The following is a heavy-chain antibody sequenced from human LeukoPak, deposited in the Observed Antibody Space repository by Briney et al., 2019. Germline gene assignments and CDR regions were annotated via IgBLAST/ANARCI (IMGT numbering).Heavy chain of an antibody. CDR1: GGSISSYY. Sequence: PSETLSLTCTVSGGSISSYYWSWTRHPPGKGLEWIGYIYYTGSTNYNPSLKSRVTMSADTSKNQFSLKLSSVTAADTAVYFCAVAGTRSSGSYWGQGTLVTVSS. D-gene: IGHD6-19*01. V-gene: IGHV4-59*01. CDR2: IYYTGST. CDR3: AVAGTRSSGSY. J-gene: IGHJ4*02.